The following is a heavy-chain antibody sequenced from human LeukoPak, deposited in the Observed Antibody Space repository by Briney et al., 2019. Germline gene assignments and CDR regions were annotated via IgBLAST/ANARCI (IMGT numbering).Heavy chain of an antibody. CDR3: ARDHPPPGIVVVPFSYYYGMDV. CDR1: GGSISSYY. V-gene: IGHV4-59*01. Sequence: SETLSLTCTVSGGSISSYYWSWIRQPPGKGLEWIGYIYYSGSTNYNPSLKSRVTISVDTSKNQFALKLSSVTAADTAVYYCARDHPPPGIVVVPFSYYYGMDVWGQGTTVTVSS. D-gene: IGHD2-2*01. CDR2: IYYSGST. J-gene: IGHJ6*02.